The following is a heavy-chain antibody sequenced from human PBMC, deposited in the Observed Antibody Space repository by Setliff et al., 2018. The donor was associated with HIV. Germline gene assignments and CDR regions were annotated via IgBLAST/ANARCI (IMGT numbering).Heavy chain of an antibody. CDR2: SIPVFGTV. Sequence: KVSCKAPGGTFSGYAFSWVRQAPGQGFEWMGGSIPVFGTVNYAQKFLGRATITADESTNTSYMELTSLRSEDTAVYFCARDSHCSGPSCYSGGQFFDYWDQGTLVTVSS. D-gene: IGHD2-15*01. CDR1: GGTFSGYA. J-gene: IGHJ4*02. CDR3: ARDSHCSGPSCYSGGQFFDY. V-gene: IGHV1-69*01.